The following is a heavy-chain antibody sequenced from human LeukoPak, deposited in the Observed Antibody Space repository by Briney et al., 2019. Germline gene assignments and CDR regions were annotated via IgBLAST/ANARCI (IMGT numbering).Heavy chain of an antibody. CDR1: GGSISSYY. J-gene: IGHJ6*02. D-gene: IGHD3-10*01. Sequence: SETLSLTCTVSGGSISSYYWSWIRQPPGKGLEWIGYIYYSGSTNYNPSLKSRVTISVDTSMNQFSLKLSSVTAADTAVYYCARDRIDGSGSYYNRIYYYYGMDVWGQGTTVTVSS. CDR2: IYYSGST. CDR3: ARDRIDGSGSYYNRIYYYYGMDV. V-gene: IGHV4-59*01.